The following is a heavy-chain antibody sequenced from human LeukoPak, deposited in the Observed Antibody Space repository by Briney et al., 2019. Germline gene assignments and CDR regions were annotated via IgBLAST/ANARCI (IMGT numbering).Heavy chain of an antibody. Sequence: GGSLRLSCAASGFTFSTYWMSWVRQAPGKGLEWVANIKQDGSEKYYVDSVKGRFTISRDNAKNSLHLQMNSLRAEDTAVYYCTRDFLGVRGAPYYFDYWGQGTLVTVFS. CDR1: GFTFSTYW. J-gene: IGHJ4*02. CDR2: IKQDGSEK. D-gene: IGHD3-10*01. CDR3: TRDFLGVRGAPYYFDY. V-gene: IGHV3-7*01.